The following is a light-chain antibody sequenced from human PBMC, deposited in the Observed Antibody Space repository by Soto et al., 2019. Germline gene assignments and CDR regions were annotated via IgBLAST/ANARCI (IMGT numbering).Light chain of an antibody. Sequence: EIVMTQSPATLSVSPGARATLSCRASQSVSSYLAWYQQKPGQAPSLLIYDASNRATGIPARFSGSGSGTDFTLTISSLQPDDFATYYCQQYNSYSSLTFGGGTKVDIK. J-gene: IGKJ4*01. CDR1: QSVSSY. CDR3: QQYNSYSSLT. V-gene: IGKV3D-15*01. CDR2: DAS.